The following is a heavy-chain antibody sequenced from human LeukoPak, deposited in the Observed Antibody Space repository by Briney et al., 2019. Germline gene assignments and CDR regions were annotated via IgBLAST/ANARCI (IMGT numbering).Heavy chain of an antibody. D-gene: IGHD3-9*01. CDR2: INPNSGGT. Sequence: ASVKVSCKASGYTFTGYYMHWVRQAPGQGLEWMGWINPNSGGTNYAQKFQGRVTMTRDTSTSTVYMELSSLRSEDTAVYYCARGSSGYYDILTGYYPGYWGQGTLVTVSS. J-gene: IGHJ4*02. CDR1: GYTFTGYY. V-gene: IGHV1-2*02. CDR3: ARGSSGYYDILTGYYPGY.